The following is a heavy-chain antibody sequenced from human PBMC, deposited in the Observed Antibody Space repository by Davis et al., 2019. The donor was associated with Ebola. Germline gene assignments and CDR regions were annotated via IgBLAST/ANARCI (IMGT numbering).Heavy chain of an antibody. CDR2: ISGSGGST. Sequence: GEPLKISCAASGFTFSSYAMSWVRQAPGKGLEWVSAISGSGGSTYYADSVKGRFTISRDNSKNTLYLQMNSLRAEDTAVYYCAKDRTLTGDQKQYFDYWGQGTLVTVSS. CDR3: AKDRTLTGDQKQYFDY. V-gene: IGHV3-23*01. J-gene: IGHJ4*02. D-gene: IGHD7-27*01. CDR1: GFTFSSYA.